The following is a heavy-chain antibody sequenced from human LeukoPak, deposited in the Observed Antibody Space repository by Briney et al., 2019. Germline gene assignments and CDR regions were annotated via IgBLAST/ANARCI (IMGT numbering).Heavy chain of an antibody. CDR1: GGSISSYY. V-gene: IGHV4-59*01. D-gene: IGHD3-3*01. Sequence: PSETLSLTCTVAGGSISSYYWSWVRQPPGKGLEWLGYIYYSGSTNYNPSLKSRVTISVDTSKHQLSLKLSSVTAADTAVYYCARGEAAYDFWSGDLDYWGQGTLVTVSS. CDR2: IYYSGST. CDR3: ARGEAAYDFWSGDLDY. J-gene: IGHJ4*02.